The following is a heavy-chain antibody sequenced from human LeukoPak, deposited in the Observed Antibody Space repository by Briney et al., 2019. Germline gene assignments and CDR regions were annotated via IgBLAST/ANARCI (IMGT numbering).Heavy chain of an antibody. CDR1: GFTFSDYY. D-gene: IGHD3-3*01. CDR2: ISYDGTNE. J-gene: IGHJ4*02. Sequence: GGSLRLSCAASGFTFSDYYMSWIRQAPGKGLEWVAVISYDGTNEYNADSVKGRFTISRDNSKNTLYLQMNSLKPDDTAVYYCARGLGDDFWPPDYWGRGTLVTVSS. CDR3: ARGLGDDFWPPDY. V-gene: IGHV3-30-3*01.